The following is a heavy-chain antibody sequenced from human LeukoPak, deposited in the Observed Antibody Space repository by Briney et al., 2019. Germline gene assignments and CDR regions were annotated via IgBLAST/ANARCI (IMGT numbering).Heavy chain of an antibody. J-gene: IGHJ4*02. CDR1: GFTFSTAS. V-gene: IGHV3-23*01. D-gene: IGHD6-19*01. CDR2: FDTGFGT. Sequence: PGGSLRLSCAASGFTFSTASLHWVRQAPGRGLEWVSAFDTGFGTYYPDSLKGRFSISRDNSKNTLFLQMNSLRAEGTAVYYCARSSGWWSLDYWGQGTLVTVSS. CDR3: ARSSGWWSLDY.